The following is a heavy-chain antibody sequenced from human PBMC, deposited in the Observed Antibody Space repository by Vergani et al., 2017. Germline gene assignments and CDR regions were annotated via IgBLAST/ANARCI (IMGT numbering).Heavy chain of an antibody. V-gene: IGHV3-9*01. D-gene: IGHD3-10*01. CDR1: GFTFDYA. CDR2: ISWNSGKI. Sequence: EVQLVESGGGLIQPGRSLRLSCAASGFTFDYAMHWVRQAPGKGLEWVSGISWNSGKIDYADSVKGRFIISRDNVKNSLYLQMNSRRAEDTALYYCAKDRGVSNYYYMDVWGK. CDR3: AKDRGVSNYYYMDV. J-gene: IGHJ6*03.